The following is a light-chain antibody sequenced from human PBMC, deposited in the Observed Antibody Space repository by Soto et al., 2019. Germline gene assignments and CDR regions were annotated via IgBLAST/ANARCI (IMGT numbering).Light chain of an antibody. CDR1: QSISSW. J-gene: IGKJ1*01. V-gene: IGKV1-5*01. Sequence: DIPVTQSPSTLSASVVDRVTFTCWASQSISSWLAWYQQKPGKAPKLLLYDASTLQSGVPSRFSGSGSGTDFTLTISRLHPDDFATYYCQQYNTYPWTFGQGTKVAI. CDR2: DAS. CDR3: QQYNTYPWT.